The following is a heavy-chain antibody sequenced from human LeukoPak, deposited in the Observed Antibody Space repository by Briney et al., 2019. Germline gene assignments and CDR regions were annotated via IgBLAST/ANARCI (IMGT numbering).Heavy chain of an antibody. CDR1: GFTFSSYA. CDR2: ISGSGDNT. D-gene: IGHD3-22*01. Sequence: GGSLRLSCAASGFTFSSYAMSWVRQAPGKGLEWVSGISGSGDNTYYADSVKGRFTISRDNSKNTLYVQVNSLGTEDTAAYYCAKGSYYDSSGSFYFDYWGQGTLVTVFS. V-gene: IGHV3-23*01. CDR3: AKGSYYDSSGSFYFDY. J-gene: IGHJ4*02.